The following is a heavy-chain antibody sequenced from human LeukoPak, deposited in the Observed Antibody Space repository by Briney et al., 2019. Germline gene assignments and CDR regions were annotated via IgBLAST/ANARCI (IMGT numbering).Heavy chain of an antibody. J-gene: IGHJ6*02. CDR3: ARERLGYCSSTSCYLWGNYYYYGMDV. CDR2: ISAYNGNT. D-gene: IGHD2-2*01. Sequence: GASVKVSCKASGYTFTSYGISWVRQAPGQGLEWVGWISAYNGNTNYAQKLQGRVTMTTDTSTSTAYMELRSLRSDDTAVYYCARERLGYCSSTSCYLWGNYYYYGMDVWGQGTTVTVSS. V-gene: IGHV1-18*01. CDR1: GYTFTSYG.